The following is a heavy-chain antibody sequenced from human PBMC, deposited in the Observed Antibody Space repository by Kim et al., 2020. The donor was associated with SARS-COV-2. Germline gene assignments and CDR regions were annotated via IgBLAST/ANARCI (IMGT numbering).Heavy chain of an antibody. CDR3: ARGGGYSYGAIDY. J-gene: IGHJ4*02. Sequence: PSLRTRVTISVDTSTNDFSVKLSSVPAADTAVYYCARGGGYSYGAIDYWGQGTLVTVSS. D-gene: IGHD5-18*01. V-gene: IGHV4-34*01.